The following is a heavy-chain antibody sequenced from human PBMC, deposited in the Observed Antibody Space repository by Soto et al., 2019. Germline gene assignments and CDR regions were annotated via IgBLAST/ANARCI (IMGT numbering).Heavy chain of an antibody. CDR1: GFTVSSNY. V-gene: IGHV3-66*01. Sequence: GSLRLSCAASGFTVSSNYMSWVRQAPGKGLEWVSVIYSGGSTYYADSVKGRFTISRDNSKNTLYLQMNSLRAEDTAVYYCLRYSSSWYLAEYFQQWGQGTLVTVSS. J-gene: IGHJ1*01. D-gene: IGHD6-13*01. CDR3: LRYSSSWYLAEYFQQ. CDR2: IYSGGST.